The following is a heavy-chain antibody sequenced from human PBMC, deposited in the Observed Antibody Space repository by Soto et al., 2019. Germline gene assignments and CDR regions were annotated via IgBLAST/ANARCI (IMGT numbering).Heavy chain of an antibody. J-gene: IGHJ4*02. CDR3: ASATVDTAMVLFFH. CDR1: GGPFSSYA. CDR2: IIPIFGTA. V-gene: IGHV1-69*13. D-gene: IGHD5-18*01. Sequence: GDSMKVSCKASGGPFSSYAISWVRQDPGQGLEWMGGIIPIFGTANYAQKFQGRVTITADESTSTAYMELSSLRSEDTAVYYCASATVDTAMVLFFHWGQGTLVTVSS.